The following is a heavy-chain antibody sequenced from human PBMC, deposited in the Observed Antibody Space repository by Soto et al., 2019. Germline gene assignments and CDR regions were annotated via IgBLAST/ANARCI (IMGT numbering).Heavy chain of an antibody. J-gene: IGHJ3*02. CDR3: AKYYYDSSSSRGASDI. CDR1: GSTPSSYA. V-gene: IGHV3-23*01. D-gene: IGHD3-22*01. CDR2: ISGRGDRT. Sequence: GESLRLSWGASGSTPSSYAMNWFRQAPGKGLEWVSAISGRGDRTYYADSVKGRFTVSRDNSKNTLYLLLNSLRAEDTAIYYCAKYYYDSSSSRGASDIWGQGTIVTVSS.